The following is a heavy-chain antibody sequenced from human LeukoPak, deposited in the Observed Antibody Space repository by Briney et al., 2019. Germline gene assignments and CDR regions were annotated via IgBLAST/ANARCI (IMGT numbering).Heavy chain of an antibody. J-gene: IGHJ4*02. CDR2: ISYDGITK. V-gene: IGHV3-30-3*01. D-gene: IGHD1-7*01. Sequence: PGRSLRLSCAASGFTFSDCSMHWVRQAPGKGLEWVAVISYDGITKYYADSVKGRFTISRENSKNTLYLQMNSLRGEDTAVYYCASGPLTGTTNYWGQGTPVTVSS. CDR1: GFTFSDCS. CDR3: ASGPLTGTTNY.